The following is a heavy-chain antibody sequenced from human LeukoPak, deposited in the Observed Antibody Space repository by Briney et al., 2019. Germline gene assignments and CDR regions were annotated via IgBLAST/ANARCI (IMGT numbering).Heavy chain of an antibody. CDR2: IYTNGST. D-gene: IGHD5/OR15-5a*01. V-gene: IGHV4-61*02. CDR1: GGSISSGSYY. J-gene: IGHJ6*03. Sequence: KSSETLSLTCTVSGGSISSGSYYWSWIRQPAGKGLEWIGRIYTNGSTNYNPSLKSRVTISVDTSKNQFSLKLSSVTAADTAVYYCARGNYVSNYYYYMDVWGKGTTVTVSS. CDR3: ARGNYVSNYYYYMDV.